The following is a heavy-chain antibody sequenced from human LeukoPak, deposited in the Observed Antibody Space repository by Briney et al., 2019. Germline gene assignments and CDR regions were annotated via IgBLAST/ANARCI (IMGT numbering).Heavy chain of an antibody. CDR3: ASLGIAVAGRRNYFDY. CDR2: ISYDGSNK. CDR1: GFTFSSYA. J-gene: IGHJ4*02. Sequence: GGSLRLSCAASGFTFSSYAMHWVRQAPGKGLEWVAVISYDGSNKYYADSVKGRFTISRDNSKNTLYLQMNSLRAEDTAVYYCASLGIAVAGRRNYFDYWGQGTLVTVSS. V-gene: IGHV3-30*04. D-gene: IGHD6-19*01.